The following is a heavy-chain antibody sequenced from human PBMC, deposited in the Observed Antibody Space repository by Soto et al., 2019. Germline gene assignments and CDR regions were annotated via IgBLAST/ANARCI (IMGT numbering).Heavy chain of an antibody. Sequence: EMQLVECGGGLVQPGGSLRLSCAASGFTFSSYWMHWVRQVPGKGLVWVSRIKYDGSSTNYADSVRGRFTISRDNAKNTVYLQMNSLRAEDTAVYYCARGIMGHYGMDVWGQGTTVTVSS. CDR2: IKYDGSST. CDR3: ARGIMGHYGMDV. CDR1: GFTFSSYW. V-gene: IGHV3-74*01. J-gene: IGHJ6*02.